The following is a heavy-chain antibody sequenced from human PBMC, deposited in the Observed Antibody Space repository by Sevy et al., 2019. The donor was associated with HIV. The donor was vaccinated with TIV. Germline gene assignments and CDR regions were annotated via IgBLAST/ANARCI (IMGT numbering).Heavy chain of an antibody. CDR3: ARDDEPDYYYFDMDV. V-gene: IGHV3-30-3*01. Sequence: GESLKISCAASGFTFSSYAMHWVRQAPGKGLEWLAVISYDGSNKYYADSVKGRFTISRDNSKNTLYLQMDGLRAEDTALYYCARDDEPDYYYFDMDVWGQGTTVTVSS. CDR1: GFTFSSYA. J-gene: IGHJ6*02. CDR2: ISYDGSNK.